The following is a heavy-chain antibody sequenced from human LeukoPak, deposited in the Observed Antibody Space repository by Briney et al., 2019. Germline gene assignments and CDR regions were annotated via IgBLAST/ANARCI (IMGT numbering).Heavy chain of an antibody. CDR1: GFAFSSYW. D-gene: IGHD3-16*02. CDR2: IKQGGSEK. Sequence: GGSLTLSCAASGFAFSSYWMRWVRQAPGEGLEGVANIKQGGSEKYYVDSVKGRFTLSRENAKHSLYLQMNSLRAEDTAVYYCARADYVWGSYLIFDYWGQGTLVTVSS. CDR3: ARADYVWGSYLIFDY. J-gene: IGHJ4*02. V-gene: IGHV3-7*04.